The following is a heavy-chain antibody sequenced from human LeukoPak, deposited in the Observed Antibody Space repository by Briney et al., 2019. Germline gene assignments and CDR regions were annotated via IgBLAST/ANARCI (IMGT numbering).Heavy chain of an antibody. V-gene: IGHV4-34*01. CDR2: INHSGST. CDR1: GGSFSGYY. J-gene: IGHJ4*02. CDR3: ARVFGSCSLGGD. D-gene: IGHD7-27*01. Sequence: SETLSLTCAVYGGSFSGYYWSWIRQPPGKGLEWIGEINHSGSTNYNPSLKSRVTISVDTSKNQFSLKLSSVTAADTAVYYCARVFGSCSLGGDWGQGTLVTVSS.